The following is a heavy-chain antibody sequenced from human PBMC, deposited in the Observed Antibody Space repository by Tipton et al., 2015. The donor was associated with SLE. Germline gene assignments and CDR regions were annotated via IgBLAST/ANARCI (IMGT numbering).Heavy chain of an antibody. J-gene: IGHJ4*02. CDR3: AMSQWLPFDF. V-gene: IGHV1-24*01. CDR1: GYSLTDLS. CDR2: SDPEGGET. Sequence: QLVQSGAEVKKPGASVKVSCKVSGYSLTDLSIQWVRQAPGKGLEWMGGSDPEGGETIYAQKFQGRVTMTEDTSTDTAHMELSSLRSEDTAVYYCAMSQWLPFDFWGQGTLVTVSS. D-gene: IGHD6-19*01.